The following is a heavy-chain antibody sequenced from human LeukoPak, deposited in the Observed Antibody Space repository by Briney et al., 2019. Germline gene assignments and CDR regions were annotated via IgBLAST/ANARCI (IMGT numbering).Heavy chain of an antibody. J-gene: IGHJ4*02. CDR2: INDDGSSA. V-gene: IGHV3-74*01. CDR1: GFTFSSYW. CDR3: ATSYSSGWWSLDY. D-gene: IGHD6-19*01. Sequence: GGSLRLSCAASGFTFSSYWMHWVRQAPGKGLVWVSRINDDGSSASFADSVKGRFTTSRDNAKNTLYLQMNSLRAEDTAVYYCATSYSSGWWSLDYWGQGTLVTVSS.